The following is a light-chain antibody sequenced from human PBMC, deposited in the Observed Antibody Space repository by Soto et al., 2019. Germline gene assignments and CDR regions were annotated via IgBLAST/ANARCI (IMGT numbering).Light chain of an antibody. CDR1: QSVGSRW. CDR3: QQYSSSRS. V-gene: IGKV3-20*01. Sequence: EIVLTQSPGTVSLSPGERATLSCRASQSVGSRWLAWYQQRPGQAPRVVIYGVSYRATGIPDRFSGSGSGTDFTLTISSLESDDFAVYYCQQYSSSRSFGQGTKVEMK. J-gene: IGKJ1*01. CDR2: GVS.